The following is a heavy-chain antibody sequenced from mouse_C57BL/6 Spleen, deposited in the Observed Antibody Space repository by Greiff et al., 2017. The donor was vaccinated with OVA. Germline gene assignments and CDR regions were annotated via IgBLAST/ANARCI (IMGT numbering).Heavy chain of an antibody. CDR3: ARLLGRAMDY. CDR2: IDPSDSYT. V-gene: IGHV1-59*01. J-gene: IGHJ4*01. CDR1: GYTFTSYW. D-gene: IGHD4-1*01. Sequence: QVQLQQSGAELVRPGTSVKLSCKASGYTFTSYWMHWVKQRPGQGLEWIGVIDPSDSYTNYNQKFKGKATLTVDTSSSTAYMQLSSLTSEDSAVYYCARLLGRAMDYWGQGTSVTVSS.